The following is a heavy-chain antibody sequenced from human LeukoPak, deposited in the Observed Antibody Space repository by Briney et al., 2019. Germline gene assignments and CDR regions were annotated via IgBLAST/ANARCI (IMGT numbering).Heavy chain of an antibody. CDR1: GYTFTGYY. Sequence: ASVKVSCKASGYTFTGYYTHWVRQAPGQGLEWMGWINPNSGGTNYAQKFQGRVTMTRDTSISTAYMELSRLRSDDTAVYYCARMSYYYDSSGYYYPDDYWGQGTLVTVSS. D-gene: IGHD3-22*01. CDR3: ARMSYYYDSSGYYYPDDY. CDR2: INPNSGGT. J-gene: IGHJ4*02. V-gene: IGHV1-2*02.